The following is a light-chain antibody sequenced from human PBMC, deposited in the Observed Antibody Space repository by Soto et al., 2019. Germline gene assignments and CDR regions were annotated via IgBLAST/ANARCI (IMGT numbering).Light chain of an antibody. CDR3: SSYTTSSTLVV. CDR1: SSDVADYNY. Sequence: QSALTQPASVSGSPGQSITISCTGTSSDVADYNYVSWYQQHPGKPPKLVIYEVSGRPSGISNRFSGSKSGNTASLTISGLQAEAEADYYCSSYTTSSTLVVFGGGTKLTVL. J-gene: IGLJ2*01. V-gene: IGLV2-14*01. CDR2: EVS.